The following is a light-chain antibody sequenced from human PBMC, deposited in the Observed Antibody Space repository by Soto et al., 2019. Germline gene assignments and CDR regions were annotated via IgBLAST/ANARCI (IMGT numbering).Light chain of an antibody. CDR3: ATWDDNLSGCV. Sequence: QSVLTQPPSASGTPGQRVTISCSGSSSNIGSNTVNWYQQLPGAAPKLLISSDNLRPSGVPDRFSGSKSGTPASLAISWLQSEDEADYSCATWDDNLSGCVFGGGTKVTVL. CDR2: SDN. V-gene: IGLV1-44*01. J-gene: IGLJ3*02. CDR1: SSNIGSNT.